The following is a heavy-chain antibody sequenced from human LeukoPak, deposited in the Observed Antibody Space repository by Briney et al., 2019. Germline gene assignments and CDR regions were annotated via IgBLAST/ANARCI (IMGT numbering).Heavy chain of an antibody. V-gene: IGHV3-30-3*01. J-gene: IGHJ5*02. D-gene: IGHD4-17*01. CDR1: GFTFSSYA. CDR3: ARDGGLYGDYVYSWFDP. Sequence: GGSLRLSCAASGFTFSSYAIHWVRQAPGKGLEWVAVISYDGSNKYYADSVKGRFTISRDNSKNTLYLQMNSLRAEDTAVYYCARDGGLYGDYVYSWFDPWGQGTLVTVSS. CDR2: ISYDGSNK.